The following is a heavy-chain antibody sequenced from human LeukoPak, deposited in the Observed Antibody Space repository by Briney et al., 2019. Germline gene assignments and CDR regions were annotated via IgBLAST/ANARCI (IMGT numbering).Heavy chain of an antibody. D-gene: IGHD6-19*01. CDR2: INHSGST. CDR3: ARGLWRAVAGPNFDY. CDR1: GGSFSVYY. V-gene: IGHV4-34*01. Sequence: PSETLSLTCAVHGGSFSVYYWSWIRQPPGKGLEWIGEINHSGSTNYNPSLKSRVTISVDTSKNQFSLKLSSVTAADTAVYYCARGLWRAVAGPNFDYWGQGTLVTVSS. J-gene: IGHJ4*02.